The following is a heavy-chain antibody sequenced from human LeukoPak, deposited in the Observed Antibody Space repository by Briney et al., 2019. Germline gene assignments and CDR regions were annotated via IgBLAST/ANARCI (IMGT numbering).Heavy chain of an antibody. CDR1: GYTFTGYY. Sequence: ASVKVSCKASGYTFTGYYMHWVRQAPGQGLEWMGWINPNSGGTNYAQKLQGRVTMTRDTSISTAYMELSRLRSDDTAVYYCASIRRRYYYDSSGYYDLDYWGQGTLVTVSS. CDR3: ASIRRRYYYDSSGYYDLDY. CDR2: INPNSGGT. D-gene: IGHD3-22*01. J-gene: IGHJ4*02. V-gene: IGHV1-2*02.